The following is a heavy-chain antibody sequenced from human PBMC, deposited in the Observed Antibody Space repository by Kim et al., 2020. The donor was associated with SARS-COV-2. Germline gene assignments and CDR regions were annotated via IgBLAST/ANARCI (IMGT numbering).Heavy chain of an antibody. J-gene: IGHJ4*02. V-gene: IGHV3-49*04. CDR3: TRGGKSPDC. CDR1: GFIFGDYA. CDR2: IRSKAYGGTP. Sequence: GRSLRLSCTASGFIFGDYAMSWVRQAPGKGLEWIGFIRSKAYGGTPEHAASVKGRFTISRDDSKSIAYLQMNSLKTEDTAVYYCTRGGKSPDCWGQGTLV.